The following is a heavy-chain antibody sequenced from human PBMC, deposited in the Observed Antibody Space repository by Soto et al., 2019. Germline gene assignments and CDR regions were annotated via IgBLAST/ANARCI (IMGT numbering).Heavy chain of an antibody. D-gene: IGHD6-13*01. V-gene: IGHV3-33*01. Sequence: PGGSLRLSCAASGFTFSSYGMHWVRQAPGKGLEWVAVIWYDGSNKYYADSVKGRFTISRDNSKNTLYLQMNSLRAEDTAVYYCARSAIAAAGTWAFDIWGQGTMVTVSS. CDR3: ARSAIAAAGTWAFDI. CDR2: IWYDGSNK. J-gene: IGHJ3*02. CDR1: GFTFSSYG.